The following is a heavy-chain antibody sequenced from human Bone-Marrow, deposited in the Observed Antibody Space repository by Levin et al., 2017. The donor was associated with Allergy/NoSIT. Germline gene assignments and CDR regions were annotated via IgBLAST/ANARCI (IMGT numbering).Heavy chain of an antibody. V-gene: IGHV3-30*18. CDR1: GFTFSSYG. J-gene: IGHJ4*02. CDR3: AKGGVGGGQDY. Sequence: GGSLRLSCAASGFTFSSYGMHWVRQAPGKGLEWVAVISYDGSNKYYADSVKGRFTISRDNSKNTLYLQMNSLRAEDTAVYYCAKGGVGGGQDYWGQGTLVTVSS. D-gene: IGHD4-23*01. CDR2: ISYDGSNK.